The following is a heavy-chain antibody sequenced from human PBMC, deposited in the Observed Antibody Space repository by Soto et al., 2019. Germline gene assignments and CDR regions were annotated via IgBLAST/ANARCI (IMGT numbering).Heavy chain of an antibody. CDR1: GGSISSGDYY. Sequence: QVQLQESGPGLVKPSQTLSLTCTVSGGSISSGDYYWSWIRQPPGKGLEWIGYIYYSGSTYYNPSLKIRVXXSXDXXKNQSSLKLSSVTAADTAVYYCARAVNDYGAIFDYWGQGTLVTVSS. V-gene: IGHV4-30-4*01. J-gene: IGHJ4*02. CDR3: ARAVNDYGAIFDY. CDR2: IYYSGST. D-gene: IGHD4-17*01.